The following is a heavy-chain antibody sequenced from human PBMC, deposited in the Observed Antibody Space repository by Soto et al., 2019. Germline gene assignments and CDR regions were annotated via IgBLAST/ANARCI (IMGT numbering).Heavy chain of an antibody. D-gene: IGHD2-8*01. V-gene: IGHV4-34*01. CDR3: GRDPLSPTGTKDYQNAFDI. J-gene: IGHJ3*02. CDR2: INHSGST. Sequence: SETLSLTCAVYGGSFNGYYWSWILQPPWKGLEWIGEINHSGSTNYNPSLKSRVTISVDTSKNQFSLKLSSVTAADTAVYYCGRDPLSPTGTKDYQNAFDIWGQGTMVTVS. CDR1: GGSFNGYY.